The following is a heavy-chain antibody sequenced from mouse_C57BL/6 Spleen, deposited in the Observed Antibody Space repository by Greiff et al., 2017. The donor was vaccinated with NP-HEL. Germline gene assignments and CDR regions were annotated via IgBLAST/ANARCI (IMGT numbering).Heavy chain of an antibody. CDR3: ARYKGTMIPYWYFDV. CDR1: GYSITSDY. CDR2: ISYSGST. V-gene: IGHV3-8*01. Sequence: EVQLQQSGPGLAKPSQTLSLTCSVTGYSITSDYWNWIRKFPGNKLEYMGYISYSGSTYYNPSLKSRISITRDTSKNQYYLQLNSVTTEDTATYYCARYKGTMIPYWYFDVWGTGTTVTVSS. D-gene: IGHD2-4*01. J-gene: IGHJ1*03.